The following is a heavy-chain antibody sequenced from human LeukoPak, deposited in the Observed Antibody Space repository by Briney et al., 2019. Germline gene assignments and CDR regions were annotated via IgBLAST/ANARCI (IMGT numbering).Heavy chain of an antibody. V-gene: IGHV3-7*01. CDR2: IKQDGSEK. CDR3: ARDLVGATTDYFDY. J-gene: IGHJ4*02. CDR1: GFTFSSYW. Sequence: AGGSLRLSCAASGFTFSSYWMSWVRQAPGKGLEWVANIKQDGSEKYYVDSVKGRFTISRDNAKNSLYLQMNSLRAEDTAVYYCARDLVGATTDYFDYWGQGTLVTVSS. D-gene: IGHD1-26*01.